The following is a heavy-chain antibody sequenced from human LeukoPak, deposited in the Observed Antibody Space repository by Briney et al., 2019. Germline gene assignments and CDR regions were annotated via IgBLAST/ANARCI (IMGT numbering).Heavy chain of an antibody. D-gene: IGHD7-27*01. J-gene: IGHJ6*03. V-gene: IGHV1-24*01. CDR3: ATQSKLGIGSYYYYYYMDV. CDR1: GYTLTELS. Sequence: GASVKVSCKVSGYTLTELSMHWVRQAPGKGLEWMGGSDPEDGETIYAQKFQGRVTMTEDTSTDTAYMELSSLRSEDTAVYYCATQSKLGIGSYYYYYYMDVWGKGTTVTVSS. CDR2: SDPEDGET.